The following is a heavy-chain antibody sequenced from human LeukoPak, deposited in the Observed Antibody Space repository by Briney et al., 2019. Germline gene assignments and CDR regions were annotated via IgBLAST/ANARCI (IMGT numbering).Heavy chain of an antibody. CDR1: GGSFSGYY. D-gene: IGHD2-2*01. Sequence: PSETLSLTCAVYGGSFSGYYWSWIRQPPGKGLEWIGEINHSGSTNYNPFLKSRVTISVDTSKNQFSLKLSSVTAADTAVYYCARGRGGPIGYCSSTSCYRGRRYFDLWGRGTLVTVSS. J-gene: IGHJ2*01. V-gene: IGHV4-34*01. CDR2: INHSGST. CDR3: ARGRGGPIGYCSSTSCYRGRRYFDL.